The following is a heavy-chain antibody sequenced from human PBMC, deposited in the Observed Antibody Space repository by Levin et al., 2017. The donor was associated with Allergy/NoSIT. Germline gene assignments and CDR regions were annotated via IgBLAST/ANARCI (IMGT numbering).Heavy chain of an antibody. Sequence: SETLSLTCAVYGGSFSGYYWSWIRQPPGKGLEWIGEINHSGSTNYNPSLKSRVTISVDTSKNQFSLKLSSVTAADTAVYYCARGYYGSGSVWRWGDAFDSWGQGTMVTVSS. CDR2: INHSGST. V-gene: IGHV4-34*01. J-gene: IGHJ3*02. CDR3: ARGYYGSGSVWRWGDAFDS. D-gene: IGHD3-10*01. CDR1: GGSFSGYY.